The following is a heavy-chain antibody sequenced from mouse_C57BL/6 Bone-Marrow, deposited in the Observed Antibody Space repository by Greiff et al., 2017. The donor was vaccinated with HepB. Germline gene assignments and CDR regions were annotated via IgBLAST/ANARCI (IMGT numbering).Heavy chain of an antibody. Sequence: QVQLKESDAELVKPGASVKISCKVSGYTFTDHTIHWMKQRPEQGLEWIGYIYPRDGSTKYNEKFKGKATLTADKSSSTADMQLNSLTYEDSAVYFCARERGYDYDGGADWFDYWGQGTTLTVSS. D-gene: IGHD2-4*01. J-gene: IGHJ2*01. CDR1: GYTFTDHT. CDR3: ARERGYDYDGGADWFDY. V-gene: IGHV1-78*01. CDR2: IYPRDGST.